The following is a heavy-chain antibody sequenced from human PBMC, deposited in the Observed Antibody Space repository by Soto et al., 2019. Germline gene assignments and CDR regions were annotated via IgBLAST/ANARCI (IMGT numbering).Heavy chain of an antibody. V-gene: IGHV1-69*02. J-gene: IGHJ6*02. D-gene: IGHD3-9*01. Sequence: SVKVSSKDCGGTFSSKTMSWVRQDPGQGIERMGRIITILGIANYAQKFQGRVTITADKSTSTAYMELSSLISEDTAVYYCSRGYYDILTGYYPPYVMDVWGQGTTVTVSS. CDR1: GGTFSSKT. CDR3: SRGYYDILTGYYPPYVMDV. CDR2: IITILGIA.